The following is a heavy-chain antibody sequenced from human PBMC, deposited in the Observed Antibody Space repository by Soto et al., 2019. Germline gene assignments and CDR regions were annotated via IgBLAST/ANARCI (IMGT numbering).Heavy chain of an antibody. CDR3: GKAVANRVYDY. Sequence: PGGSLRLSCAASGFTFSSSDMSWVRQAPGKGLEWVSVINDNSAVIHYADSVKGRFSISRDNSKNTLYLQMNSLRAEDTAVYFCGKAVANRVYDYWGQGTLVTVSS. CDR2: INDNSAVI. V-gene: IGHV3-23*01. J-gene: IGHJ4*02. D-gene: IGHD6-19*01. CDR1: GFTFSSSD.